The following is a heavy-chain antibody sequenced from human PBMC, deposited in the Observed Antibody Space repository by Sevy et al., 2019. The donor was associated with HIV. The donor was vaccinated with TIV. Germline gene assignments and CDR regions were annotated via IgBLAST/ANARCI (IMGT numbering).Heavy chain of an antibody. J-gene: IGHJ3*02. CDR3: ARGGDIVVVVAASTAFDI. D-gene: IGHD2-15*01. V-gene: IGHV4-59*01. Sequence: SETLSLTCTVSGGFISSYYWSWIRQPPGKGLEWIGYIYYSGSTNYNPSLKSRVTISVDTSKNQFSLKLSSVTAADTAVYYCARGGDIVVVVAASTAFDIWGQGTMVTVSS. CDR2: IYYSGST. CDR1: GGFISSYY.